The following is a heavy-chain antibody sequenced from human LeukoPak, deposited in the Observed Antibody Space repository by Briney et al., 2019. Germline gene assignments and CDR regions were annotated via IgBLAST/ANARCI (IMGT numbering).Heavy chain of an antibody. CDR1: GGSFSGYY. J-gene: IGHJ6*02. D-gene: IGHD4-17*01. CDR3: ARGPLTVTYNYYGMDV. V-gene: IGHV4-34*01. Sequence: SETLSLTCAVYGGSFSGYYWSWVRQPPGKGLEWIGDINHSRSMNCNPSLKSRVTISVETSKNQVSLKLTSVTAADTAVYYCARGPLTVTYNYYGMDVWGQGTTVIVSS. CDR2: INHSRSM.